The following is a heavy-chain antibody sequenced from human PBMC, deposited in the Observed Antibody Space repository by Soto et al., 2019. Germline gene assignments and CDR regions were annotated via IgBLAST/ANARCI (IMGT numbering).Heavy chain of an antibody. J-gene: IGHJ3*02. D-gene: IGHD3-10*01. CDR2: INWNGGST. V-gene: IGHV3-20*01. CDR1: GFTFDDYG. CDR3: ARRLWFGEFHDAFDI. Sequence: PGGSLRLSCAASGFTFDDYGMSWVRQAPGKGLEWVSGINWNGGSTVYADSVKGRFTISRDNAKNSLYLQMNSLRAEDTALYHCARRLWFGEFHDAFDIWGQGTMVTVSS.